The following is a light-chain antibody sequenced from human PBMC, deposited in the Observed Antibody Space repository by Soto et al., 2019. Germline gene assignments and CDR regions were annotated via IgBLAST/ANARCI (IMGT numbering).Light chain of an antibody. V-gene: IGKV3-11*01. CDR2: DAS. Sequence: EVVLTQSPATLSLSTGERAALSCRASQSVSTFLAWYQQKPGQAPRLLIYDASNRATGIPARFSGSGSGTDFTLTISSLEPEDFAVYYCQQRSNWPPITFGQGTLLEI. CDR3: QQRSNWPPIT. CDR1: QSVSTF. J-gene: IGKJ5*01.